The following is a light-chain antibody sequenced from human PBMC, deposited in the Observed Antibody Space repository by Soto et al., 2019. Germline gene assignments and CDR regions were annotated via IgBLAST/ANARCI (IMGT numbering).Light chain of an antibody. V-gene: IGKV3-20*01. CDR2: RAS. Sequence: IVLTQSPGTLSLSPGERATLSCRPSQSVSSAYLAWYQQKPGQAPRLLINRASSRATGIPDRFSGSGSGTDFTLTISRLEPEDFAVYYCQQYNNWPRGTFGQGTKV. CDR1: QSVSSAY. CDR3: QQYNNWPRGT. J-gene: IGKJ1*01.